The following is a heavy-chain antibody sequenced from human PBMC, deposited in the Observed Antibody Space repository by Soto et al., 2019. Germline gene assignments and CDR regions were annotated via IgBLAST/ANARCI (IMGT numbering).Heavy chain of an antibody. J-gene: IGHJ4*02. D-gene: IGHD5-18*01. Sequence: SETLSLTCTVSGGTISSGGYYWSWIRQPPGKGLEWIGYIYYSGSTYYNPSLKSRVTISVDTSKNQFSLKLSSVTAADTAVYYCASSIQLWFNFDYWGQGTLVTVSS. CDR1: GGTISSGGYY. V-gene: IGHV4-30-4*01. CDR2: IYYSGST. CDR3: ASSIQLWFNFDY.